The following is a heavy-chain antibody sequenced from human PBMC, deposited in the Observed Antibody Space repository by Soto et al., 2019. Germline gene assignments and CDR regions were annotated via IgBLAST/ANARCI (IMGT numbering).Heavy chain of an antibody. D-gene: IGHD6-19*01. CDR3: ASTGGSGWYERPDY. CDR2: IIPILGIA. CDR1: GGTFSSYT. Sequence: QVQLVQSGAEVKKPGSSVKVSCKASGGTFSSYTISWVLQAPGQGLEWRGRIIPILGIANYAQKFQGRVTITADKPTRTAYMELSSLRPEDTAVYDCASTGGSGWYERPDYWGQGTLVTVSS. V-gene: IGHV1-69*02. J-gene: IGHJ4*02.